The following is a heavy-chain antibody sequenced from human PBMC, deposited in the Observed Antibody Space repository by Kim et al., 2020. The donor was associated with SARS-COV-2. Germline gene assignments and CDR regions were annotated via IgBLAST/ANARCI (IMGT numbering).Heavy chain of an antibody. CDR1: GGTFSSYA. Sequence: SVKVSCKASGGTFSSYAISWVRQAPGQGLEWMGGIIPIFGTANYAQKFQGRVTITADESTSTAYMELSSLRSEDTAVYYCARDFRVEYSNPGSYYYGMDVWGQGTTVTVSS. CDR3: ARDFRVEYSNPGSYYYGMDV. V-gene: IGHV1-69*13. CDR2: IIPIFGTA. D-gene: IGHD6-6*01. J-gene: IGHJ6*02.